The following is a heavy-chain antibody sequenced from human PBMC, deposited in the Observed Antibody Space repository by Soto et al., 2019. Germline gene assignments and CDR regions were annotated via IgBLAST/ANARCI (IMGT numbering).Heavy chain of an antibody. CDR3: ARSSSGYYYTFDY. Sequence: EVQLVESGGGLVQPGGSLRLSCAASGFTFSSYSMNWVRQAPGKGLEWVSYISSSSSTIYYADSVKGRFTIYRDNAKNSLYLQMNSLRDEDTAVYYWARSSSGYYYTFDYWGQGTLVTVSS. D-gene: IGHD3-22*01. J-gene: IGHJ4*02. V-gene: IGHV3-48*02. CDR1: GFTFSSYS. CDR2: ISSSSSTI.